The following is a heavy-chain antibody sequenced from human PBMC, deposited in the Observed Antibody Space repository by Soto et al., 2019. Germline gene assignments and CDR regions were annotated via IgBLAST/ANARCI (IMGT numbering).Heavy chain of an antibody. D-gene: IGHD1-26*01. CDR3: ARGYSGSYRADY. V-gene: IGHV3-74*03. J-gene: IGHJ4*02. Sequence: LRLSCAASGFTFSSYWMHWVRQAAGKGLVWVSRINSDGSSTTYADFVKGRFTISRDNAKNTMYLQMNSLRAEDTAVYYCARGYSGSYRADYWGQGTLVTVSS. CDR1: GFTFSSYW. CDR2: INSDGSST.